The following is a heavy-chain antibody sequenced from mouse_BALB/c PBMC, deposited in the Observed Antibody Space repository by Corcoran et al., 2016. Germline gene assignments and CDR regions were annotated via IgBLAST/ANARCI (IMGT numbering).Heavy chain of an antibody. J-gene: IGHJ2*01. CDR2: IWWDDVK. Sequence: QVTLKESGPGILQPSQTLSLTCSFSGFSLSTSGMGVGWIRQPSGKGLEWLAHIWWDDVKRYDPALKSRLTNSKDTSNSQVFLKSASVDTADTATYDCGRTWNEGYLDYWGQGTTLTVSS. CDR3: GRTWNEGYLDY. CDR1: GFSLSTSGMG. V-gene: IGHV8-8*01.